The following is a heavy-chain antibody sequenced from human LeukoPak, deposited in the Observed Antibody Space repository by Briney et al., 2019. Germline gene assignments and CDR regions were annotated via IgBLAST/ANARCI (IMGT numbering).Heavy chain of an antibody. CDR1: GGSISSYY. Sequence: PSETLSLTCTVSGGSISSYYWSWIRQPPGKGLEWIGYIYYSGSTNYSPSLKSRVTISVDTSKNQFSLKLSSVTAADKAVYYCARLHGERQTYYYGMDVWGQGTTVTVSS. CDR2: IYYSGST. V-gene: IGHV4-59*01. D-gene: IGHD1-1*01. J-gene: IGHJ6*02. CDR3: ARLHGERQTYYYGMDV.